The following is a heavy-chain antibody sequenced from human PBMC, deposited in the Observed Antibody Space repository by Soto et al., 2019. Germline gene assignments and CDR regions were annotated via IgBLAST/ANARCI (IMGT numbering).Heavy chain of an antibody. J-gene: IGHJ6*02. CDR1: GFTFSSYS. D-gene: IGHD3-10*01. CDR3: TRDDANMARDSGMDV. CDR2: ISSSSSTI. V-gene: IGHV3-48*01. Sequence: PGGSLRLSCAASGFTFSSYSMNWVRQAPGKGLEWVSYISSSSSTIYYADSVKGRFTISRDDAKKSIYLQLNGLRPEDTALYYCTRDDANMARDSGMDVWGQGTTVTVSS.